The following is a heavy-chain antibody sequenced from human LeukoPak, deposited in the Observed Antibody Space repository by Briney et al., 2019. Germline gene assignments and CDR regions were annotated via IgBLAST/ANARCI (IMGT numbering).Heavy chain of an antibody. Sequence: GGSLRLSCAASGFSFSDHYLDWVRQAPGKGLEWVAVIWYDGSNKYYADSVKGRFTISRDNSKNTLYLQMNSLRAEDTAVYYCARERVVTATDAFDIWGQGTMVTVSS. CDR3: ARERVVTATDAFDI. V-gene: IGHV3-33*01. CDR1: GFSFSDHY. D-gene: IGHD2-21*02. CDR2: IWYDGSNK. J-gene: IGHJ3*02.